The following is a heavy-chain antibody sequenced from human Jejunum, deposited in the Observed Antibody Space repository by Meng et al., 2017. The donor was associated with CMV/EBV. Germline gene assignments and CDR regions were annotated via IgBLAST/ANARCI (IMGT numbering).Heavy chain of an antibody. D-gene: IGHD3-9*01. CDR1: YA. Sequence: YAMTWVRQAPGKGLEWVSVINSGGSSTKYADPVKGRFTISRDNSNNTVYLQMNSLRAEDTAIYYCARWSQWYYDIYTGYNFYGMDVWGQGTTVTVSS. CDR2: INSGGSST. V-gene: IGHV3-23*03. J-gene: IGHJ6*02. CDR3: ARWSQWYYDIYTGYNFYGMDV.